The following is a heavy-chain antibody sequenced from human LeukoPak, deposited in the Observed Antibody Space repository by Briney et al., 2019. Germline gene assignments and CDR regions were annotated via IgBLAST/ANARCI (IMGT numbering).Heavy chain of an antibody. D-gene: IGHD2-21*02. V-gene: IGHV4-59*05. J-gene: IGHJ4*02. CDR1: GFTFSNAY. Sequence: GSLRLSCAASGFTFSNAYMSWVRQAPGKGLEWIGSIYYSGSTCYNSSLKSRVTISVDTSKNQFSLKLSSLTAADTAVYYCARAAYCGGDCYLFDYWGQGTLVTVFS. CDR3: ARAAYCGGDCYLFDY. CDR2: IYYSGST.